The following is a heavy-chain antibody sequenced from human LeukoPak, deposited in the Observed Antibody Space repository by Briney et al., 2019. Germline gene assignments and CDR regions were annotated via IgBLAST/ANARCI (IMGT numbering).Heavy chain of an antibody. J-gene: IGHJ4*02. CDR3: ARGGGATRIDY. Sequence: SETLSLTCSVSGDSIRSGTYYWSWIRQPAGKGLEWIGRIYTSGSTSYNPSLKSRVTVSVDTSKNQFSLKLTSVTAADTAVYYCARGGGATRIDYWGQGTLVTVSS. D-gene: IGHD5-12*01. V-gene: IGHV4-61*02. CDR1: GDSIRSGTYY. CDR2: IYTSGST.